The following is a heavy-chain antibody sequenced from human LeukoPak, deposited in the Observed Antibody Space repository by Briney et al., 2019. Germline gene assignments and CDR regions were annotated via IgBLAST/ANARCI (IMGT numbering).Heavy chain of an antibody. V-gene: IGHV3-30*04. D-gene: IGHD2-21*02. CDR2: ISYDGSNK. CDR1: GFTFSSYD. Sequence: PRRSLRLSCAASGFTFSSYDMHWVRQAPGKGLEWVAVISYDGSNKYYADSVKGRFTISRDNSKNTLYLQMTSLRAEDTAVYYCARDHLAYCGGDCATDYWGQGTLVTVSS. CDR3: ARDHLAYCGGDCATDY. J-gene: IGHJ4*02.